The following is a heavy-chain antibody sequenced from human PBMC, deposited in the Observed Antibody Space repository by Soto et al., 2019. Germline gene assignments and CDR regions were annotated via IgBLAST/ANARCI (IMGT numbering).Heavy chain of an antibody. CDR2: ISSSSSYI. D-gene: IGHD2-2*01. CDR3: AREDIVVVPAAMPAWVSDY. V-gene: IGHV3-21*01. Sequence: EVQLVESGGGLVKPGGSLRLSCAASGFTFSSYSMNWVRQAPGKGLEWVSSISSSSSYIYYADSVKGRFTISRDNAKNPLYLQRNSLRAEDTAVYYCAREDIVVVPAAMPAWVSDYWGQGTLVTVSS. J-gene: IGHJ4*02. CDR1: GFTFSSYS.